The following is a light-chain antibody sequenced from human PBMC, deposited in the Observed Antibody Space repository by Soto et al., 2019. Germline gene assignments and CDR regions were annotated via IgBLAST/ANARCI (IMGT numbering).Light chain of an antibody. V-gene: IGKV1-9*01. Sequence: VYRFTITCLASQGISSYLAWYQQKPGKAPNLLIYAASTFQSGVPSRFSGSGSGTEFTLTITSLQPEDFATYYSQQLNSFPITFGPGTRLEI. CDR1: QGISSY. CDR3: QQLNSFPIT. J-gene: IGKJ5*01. CDR2: AAS.